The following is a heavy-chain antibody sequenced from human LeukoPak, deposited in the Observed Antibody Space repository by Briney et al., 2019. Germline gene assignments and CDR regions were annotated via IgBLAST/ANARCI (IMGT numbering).Heavy chain of an antibody. D-gene: IGHD3-3*01. CDR2: IYYSGST. J-gene: IGHJ4*02. Sequence: SETLSLTCTVSGGSISSYYWSWIRQPPGKGLEWIGYIYYSGSTNYNPSLKSRVTISVDTSKNQFSLKLSSVTAADTAVYYCARGYDPLSDWGQGTLVTVSS. CDR1: GGSISSYY. V-gene: IGHV4-59*01. CDR3: ARGYDPLSD.